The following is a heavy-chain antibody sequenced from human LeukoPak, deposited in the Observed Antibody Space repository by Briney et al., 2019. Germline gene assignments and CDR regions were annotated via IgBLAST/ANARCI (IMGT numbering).Heavy chain of an antibody. CDR1: GYTFTSYG. CDR3: ARDLLWDDYVWGSYSYYFDY. Sequence: ASVRVSCKASGYTFTSYGISWVRQAPGQGLEWTGRINPNSGGTNYAQKFQGRVTMTRDTSISTAYMELSRLRSDDTAVYYCARDLLWDDYVWGSYSYYFDYWGQGTLVTVSS. V-gene: IGHV1-2*06. D-gene: IGHD3-16*01. J-gene: IGHJ4*02. CDR2: INPNSGGT.